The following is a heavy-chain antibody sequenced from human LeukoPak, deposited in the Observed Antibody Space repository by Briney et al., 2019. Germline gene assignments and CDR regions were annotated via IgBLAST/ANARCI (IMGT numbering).Heavy chain of an antibody. J-gene: IGHJ5*02. CDR3: ARESFTLFGVIIT. CDR1: GFTFSTFS. V-gene: IGHV3-48*01. D-gene: IGHD3-3*01. CDR2: ISGSSSTI. Sequence: GGSLRLSCAASGFTFSTFSMNWVRQAPGQGLEWISYISGSSSTIYYADSVKGRFTIPRDNAKNSLYLQMNSLRAEDTAVYYCARESFTLFGVIITWGQGTLVTVSS.